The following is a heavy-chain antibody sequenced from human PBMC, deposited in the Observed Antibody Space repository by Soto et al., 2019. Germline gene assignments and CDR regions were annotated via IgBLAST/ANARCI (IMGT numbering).Heavy chain of an antibody. J-gene: IGHJ4*02. V-gene: IGHV3-23*01. Sequence: GGSLRLSCVVSGFTFSNYAMSWVRQAPGKGLEWVSVISGSGSSTHYADSLRGRFTTSRDNSEKTMYLQMNGLRAEDTAVYYCAKWAYGDYPGWADSWGQGTLVTVSS. CDR2: ISGSGSST. D-gene: IGHD4-17*01. CDR1: GFTFSNYA. CDR3: AKWAYGDYPGWADS.